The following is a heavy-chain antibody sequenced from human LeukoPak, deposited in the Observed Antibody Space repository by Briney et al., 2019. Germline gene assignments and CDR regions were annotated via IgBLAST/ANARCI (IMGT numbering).Heavy chain of an antibody. Sequence: GGSLRLSCAASGFTFSTYAMSWVRQAPGKGLEWVSGISGSGGSTYYADSVRGRFTISRDNSKNTLYLQMNGLRAEDTAVYYCAKDAHLAGAFDYWGQGTLVTVSS. V-gene: IGHV3-23*01. CDR1: GFTFSTYA. CDR2: ISGSGGST. D-gene: IGHD7-27*01. CDR3: AKDAHLAGAFDY. J-gene: IGHJ4*02.